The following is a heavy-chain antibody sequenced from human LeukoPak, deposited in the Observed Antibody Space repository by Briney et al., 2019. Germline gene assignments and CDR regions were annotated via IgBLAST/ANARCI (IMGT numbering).Heavy chain of an antibody. J-gene: IGHJ4*02. D-gene: IGHD3-22*01. CDR3: ARDSLPYYYDSSGYGGY. V-gene: IGHV1-18*01. CDR1: GYTFTSYG. Sequence: ASVKVSCKASGYTFTSYGISWVRQAPGQGLECMGWISAYNGNTNYAQKLQGRVTMTTDTSTSTAYMELRSLRSDDTAVYYCARDSLPYYYDSSGYGGYWGQGTLVTVSS. CDR2: ISAYNGNT.